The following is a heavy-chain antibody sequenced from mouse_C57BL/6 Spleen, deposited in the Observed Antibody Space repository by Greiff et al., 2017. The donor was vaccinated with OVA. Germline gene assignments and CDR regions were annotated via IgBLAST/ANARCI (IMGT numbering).Heavy chain of an antibody. V-gene: IGHV5-12*01. CDR3: ARGGYGNYDYAMDY. Sequence: DVLLVESWGGLVQPGGSLKLSCAASGFTFSDYYMYWVRQTPEKRLEWVAYISNGGGSTYYPDTVKGRFTISSDNAKNTLYLQMSRLKSEDTAMYYCARGGYGNYDYAMDYWGQGTSVTVSS. D-gene: IGHD2-1*01. CDR1: GFTFSDYY. J-gene: IGHJ4*01. CDR2: ISNGGGST.